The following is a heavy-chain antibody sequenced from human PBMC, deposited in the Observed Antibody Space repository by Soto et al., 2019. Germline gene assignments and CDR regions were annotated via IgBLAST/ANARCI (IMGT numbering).Heavy chain of an antibody. D-gene: IGHD3-10*01. CDR1: GGSFSSSSYY. V-gene: IGHV4-39*01. CDR2: IYYSGST. Sequence: PSETLSLTCAVYGGSFSSSSYYWGWIRQPPGKGLEWIGSIYYSGSTYYNPSLKSRVTISVDTSKNQFSLKLSSVTAADTAVYYCASPYYYGSGMSAFDIWGKGTMVT. CDR3: ASPYYYGSGMSAFDI. J-gene: IGHJ3*02.